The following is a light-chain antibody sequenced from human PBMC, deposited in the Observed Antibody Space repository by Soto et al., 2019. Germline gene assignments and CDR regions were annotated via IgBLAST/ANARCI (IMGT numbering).Light chain of an antibody. V-gene: IGLV1-44*01. CDR1: SSNIGSNT. Sequence: QPVLTQPPSASGTPGQRVTISCSGSSSNIGSNTVNWYQQLPGTAPKLLMYSNSQRTSGVPDRFSGSKSGTSASLAISGLQSEDEADYYCAAWDDSLNGPVFGGGTKVTVL. J-gene: IGLJ2*01. CDR3: AAWDDSLNGPV. CDR2: SNS.